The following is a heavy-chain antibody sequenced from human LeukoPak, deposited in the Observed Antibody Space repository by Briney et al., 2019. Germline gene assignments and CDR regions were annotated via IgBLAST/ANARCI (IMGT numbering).Heavy chain of an antibody. D-gene: IGHD3-16*01. Sequence: SETLSLTCTVSGGSISSYYWSWIRQPPGKGLEWIGYIYYSGSTNYNPSLKSRVTISVDTSKNQFSLKLSSVTAADTAVYYCAREGGGGNYFDYWGQGTLVTVSS. J-gene: IGHJ4*02. CDR2: IYYSGST. V-gene: IGHV4-59*01. CDR3: AREGGGGNYFDY. CDR1: GGSISSYY.